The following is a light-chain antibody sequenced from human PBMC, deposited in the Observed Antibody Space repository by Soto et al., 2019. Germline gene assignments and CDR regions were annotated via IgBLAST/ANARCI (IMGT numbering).Light chain of an antibody. Sequence: EIVLTRSPATLSVFPGEKATLSCGASQSISTYLAWYQVKPGQAPRLLIYDASSRATGVPARFSGSGSGTDFSLTISSLEPEDVAVYYCQQRSQWPPMTFGQGTRLEMK. CDR3: QQRSQWPPMT. CDR1: QSISTY. V-gene: IGKV3-11*01. CDR2: DAS. J-gene: IGKJ5*01.